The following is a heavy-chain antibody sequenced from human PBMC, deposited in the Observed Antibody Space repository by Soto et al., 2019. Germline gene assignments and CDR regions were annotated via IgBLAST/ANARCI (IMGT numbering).Heavy chain of an antibody. J-gene: IGHJ6*02. Sequence: QVQLQESGPGLVKPSETLSLTCTVSGGSISSYYWSWIRQPPGKGLEWIGYIYYSGSTNYNPSLKSRVTISVDTSKNQFSLKLSSVPAADTAVYYCARGFVVYSGMDVWGQGTTVTVSS. CDR3: ARGFVVYSGMDV. CDR2: IYYSGST. D-gene: IGHD2-15*01. V-gene: IGHV4-59*01. CDR1: GGSISSYY.